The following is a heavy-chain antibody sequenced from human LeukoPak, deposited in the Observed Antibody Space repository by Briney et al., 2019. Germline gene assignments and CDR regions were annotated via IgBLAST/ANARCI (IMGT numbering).Heavy chain of an antibody. Sequence: GASVKVSCKVSGYTLTELSMHWVRLAPGKGLEWMGGFDPEDGETIYAQKFQGRVTMTEDTSTDTAYMELGSLRSEDTAVYYCATGSPHSSTLSDAFDIWGQGTMVTVSS. V-gene: IGHV1-24*01. J-gene: IGHJ3*02. CDR3: ATGSPHSSTLSDAFDI. CDR2: FDPEDGET. D-gene: IGHD6-13*01. CDR1: GYTLTELS.